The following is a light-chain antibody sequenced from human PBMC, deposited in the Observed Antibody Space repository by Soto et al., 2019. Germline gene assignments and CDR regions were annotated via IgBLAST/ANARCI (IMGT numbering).Light chain of an antibody. Sequence: SYELTRPPSVSVAPGKTARITCGGNNIGSKSVHWYQQKPGQAPVLVIYYDNDRPSGIPERFSGSNSGNTATLTISRVEAGDEADYYCQVWDSSSDHVVFGGGTKLTVL. V-gene: IGLV3-21*04. CDR3: QVWDSSSDHVV. CDR1: NIGSKS. CDR2: YDN. J-gene: IGLJ2*01.